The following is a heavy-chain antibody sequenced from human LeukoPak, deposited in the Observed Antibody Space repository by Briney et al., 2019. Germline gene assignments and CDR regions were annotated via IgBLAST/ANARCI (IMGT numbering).Heavy chain of an antibody. CDR3: VRYVVAYRVLDI. Sequence: GGSLRLSCAASGFTVSDYYMTWVRQAPGKGLEWVGVIRNKGYGGTTEYAASVKGRFTISRDDSESIAWLQMNSLKTEDTAVYYCVRYVVAYRVLDIWGQGTTVTISS. CDR1: GFTVSDYY. D-gene: IGHD2-21*01. CDR2: IRNKGYGGTT. V-gene: IGHV3-71*01. J-gene: IGHJ3*02.